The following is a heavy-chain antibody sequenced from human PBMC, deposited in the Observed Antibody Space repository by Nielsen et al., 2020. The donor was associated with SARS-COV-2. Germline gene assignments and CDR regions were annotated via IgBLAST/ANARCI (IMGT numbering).Heavy chain of an antibody. CDR2: IYCSGST. D-gene: IGHD3-10*01. Sequence: WIRQPPGKGLEWIGYIYCSGSTNYNPSLKSRLTISVDTSKNQFALNLSSVTAADTAVYYCARGGSTSGSYTYYYYYMDVWGKGTTVTVSS. J-gene: IGHJ6*03. V-gene: IGHV4-59*12. CDR3: ARGGSTSGSYTYYYYYMDV.